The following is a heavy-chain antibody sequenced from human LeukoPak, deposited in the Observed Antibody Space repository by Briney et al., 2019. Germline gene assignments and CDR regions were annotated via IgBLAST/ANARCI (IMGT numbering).Heavy chain of an antibody. CDR1: GGSISSTTYY. V-gene: IGHV4-39*01. CDR3: ARHYLGGNCPDYFNH. CDR2: IYYSGNT. Sequence: PSETLSLTCIVSGGSISSTTYYWGWIRQPPGKRLEWIGSIYYSGNTYYNPSLKSRVTISIDTSKNQFSLNLISVTAADTALYSCARHYLGGNCPDYFNHWGQGTLVTVSS. J-gene: IGHJ4*02. D-gene: IGHD4-23*01.